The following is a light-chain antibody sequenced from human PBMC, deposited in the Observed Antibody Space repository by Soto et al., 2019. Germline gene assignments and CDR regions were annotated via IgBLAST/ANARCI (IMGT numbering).Light chain of an antibody. CDR1: QGIGDT. V-gene: IGKV3-15*01. Sequence: EVVMTQSPATLSVSPGEGVTLSCRASQGIGDTLAWYQHKPGQTPRLLIYDTSTRATGVPARFRDSRSGPEFTLPVNSLQSENFGIYDCQHDYNWPLTCGGGTKVESK. CDR3: QHDYNWPLT. CDR2: DTS. J-gene: IGKJ4*01.